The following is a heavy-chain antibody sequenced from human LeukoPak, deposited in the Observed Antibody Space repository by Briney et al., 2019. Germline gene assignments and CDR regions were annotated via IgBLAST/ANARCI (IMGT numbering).Heavy chain of an antibody. V-gene: IGHV4-59*05. J-gene: IGHJ5*02. CDR2: IYFNGNN. Sequence: TSDTLSLTCTVSGGSISSYYWSWIRQPAGKGLEWFGSIYFNGNNHYNPSLKSRVTISVDTSKTQFSLRLSSVTAADTAVYYCARRPLDDYYGSGTYFPWGQGTLVTVSS. CDR1: GGSISSYY. CDR3: ARRPLDDYYGSGTYFP. D-gene: IGHD3-10*01.